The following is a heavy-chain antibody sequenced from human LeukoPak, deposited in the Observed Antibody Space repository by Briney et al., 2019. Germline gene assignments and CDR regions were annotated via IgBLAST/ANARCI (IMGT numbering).Heavy chain of an antibody. CDR3: AKRPGIAAAGSNAEYFQH. D-gene: IGHD6-13*01. V-gene: IGHV3-11*01. CDR1: GFTFSDYY. Sequence: PGGSLRLSCAASGFTFSDYYMSWIRQAPGKGPEWVSYISSSGSTIYYADSVKGRFTISRDNSKNTLYLQMNSLRAEDTAVYYCAKRPGIAAAGSNAEYFQHWGQGTLVTVSS. J-gene: IGHJ1*01. CDR2: ISSSGSTI.